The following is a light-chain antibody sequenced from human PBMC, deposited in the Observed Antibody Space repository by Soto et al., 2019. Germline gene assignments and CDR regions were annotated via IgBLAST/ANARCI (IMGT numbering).Light chain of an antibody. V-gene: IGKV2-28*01. J-gene: IGKJ2*01. Sequence: DIVMTQSPLSLPVTPGEPASISCRSSQSLLHSNGYNYLDWYLQKPGQSPQLLIYWGSNRASGVPDRFSGSGSGTDFTLKVSRVEAEDVGVYYCMQALQTPITFGQGTKLEIK. CDR2: WGS. CDR3: MQALQTPIT. CDR1: QSLLHSNGYNY.